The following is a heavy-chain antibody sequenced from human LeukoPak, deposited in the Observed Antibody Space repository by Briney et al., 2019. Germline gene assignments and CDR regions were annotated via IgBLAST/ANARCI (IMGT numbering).Heavy chain of an antibody. CDR1: GFPFSSYW. D-gene: IGHD2-2*02. CDR3: ARTKRYCSSTSCYIFDY. CDR2: IRHDGSET. J-gene: IGHJ4*02. Sequence: GGSLRLSCAASGFPFSSYWMSWVRQAPGKGLEWVANIRHDGSETYYVDSLRGRFTISRDNAKNLVYLQMSSLRAEDTAIYYCARTKRYCSSTSCYIFDYWGQGTLVTVSS. V-gene: IGHV3-7*01.